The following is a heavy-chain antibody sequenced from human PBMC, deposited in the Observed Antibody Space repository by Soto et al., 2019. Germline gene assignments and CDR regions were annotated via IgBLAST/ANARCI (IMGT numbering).Heavy chain of an antibody. V-gene: IGHV1-46*01. CDR2: INPSGGST. J-gene: IGHJ6*02. D-gene: IGHD3-3*01. Sequence: ASVKVSCKASGYTFTSYYMHWVRQAPGQGLEWMGIINPSGGSTSYAQKFQGRVTMTRDTSTSTVYMELSSLRSEDTAVYYCARMYYDFWSGYYYYYYGMGVWGQGTTVTVSS. CDR3: ARMYYDFWSGYYYYYYGMGV. CDR1: GYTFTSYY.